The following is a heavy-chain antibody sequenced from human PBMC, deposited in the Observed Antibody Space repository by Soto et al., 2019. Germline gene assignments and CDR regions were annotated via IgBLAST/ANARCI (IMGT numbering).Heavy chain of an antibody. V-gene: IGHV1-18*01. CDR2: ISGYNGDT. CDR3: AKNGHPPYYYYGMDV. Sequence: ASVKVSCKASGYSFTTYGISWVRQAPGQGLEWMGWISGYNGDTNNAQKFQDRVTMTIDRSTTTAYLELRSLTSDDTAVYYCAKNGHPPYYYYGMDVWGQGTTVTISS. CDR1: GYSFTTYG. J-gene: IGHJ6*02. D-gene: IGHD2-8*01.